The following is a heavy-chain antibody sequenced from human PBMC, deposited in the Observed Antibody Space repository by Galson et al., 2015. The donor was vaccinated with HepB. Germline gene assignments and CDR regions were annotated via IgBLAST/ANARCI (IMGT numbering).Heavy chain of an antibody. CDR2: INSDGSTT. V-gene: IGHV3-74*01. Sequence: SLRLSCAASGFTFSNYWMHWVRQAPGKGLVWVSHINSDGSTTTYAGSVKGRFTMSRDNGKNTLYLQMNNLRAEDTAVYFCARGWGRYWDVDHWGRGTLV. J-gene: IGHJ2*01. CDR3: ARGWGRYWDVDH. CDR1: GFTFSNYW. D-gene: IGHD7-27*01.